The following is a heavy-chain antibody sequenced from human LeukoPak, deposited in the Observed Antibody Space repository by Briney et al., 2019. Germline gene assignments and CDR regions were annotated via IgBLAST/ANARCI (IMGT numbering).Heavy chain of an antibody. CDR1: GYTFTGYD. D-gene: IGHD6-19*01. CDR2: INPNSGDT. CDR3: ARRRAVAGSYYFDY. J-gene: IGHJ4*02. V-gene: IGHV1-2*04. Sequence: ASVKVSCKASGYTFTGYDMHWVRQAPGQGLEWMGWINPNSGDTKYAQKFQGWVTMTRDTSISTAYMELSRLRSDDTAVYYCARRRAVAGSYYFDYWGQGTLVTVSS.